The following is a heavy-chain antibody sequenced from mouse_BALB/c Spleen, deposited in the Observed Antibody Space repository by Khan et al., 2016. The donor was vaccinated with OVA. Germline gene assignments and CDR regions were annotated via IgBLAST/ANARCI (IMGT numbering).Heavy chain of an antibody. J-gene: IGHJ2*01. V-gene: IGHV2-9*02. CDR3: ARNREPDYFDD. CDR2: IWAGGST. CDR1: GFSLTNYA. Sequence: QVQLKESGPGLVAPSQSLSITCTVTGFSLTNYAIHWIRQPPGKNLEWLGIIWAGGSTNYNSALMSRLSISKDNSKSQVFLKMNSLHAHDTAIYYCARNREPDYFDDWGQGTTLTVSS.